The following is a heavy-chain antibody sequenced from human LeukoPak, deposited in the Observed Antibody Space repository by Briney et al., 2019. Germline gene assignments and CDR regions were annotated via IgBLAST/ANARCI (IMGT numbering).Heavy chain of an antibody. CDR2: ISSSSSYI. D-gene: IGHD2-2*01. CDR3: ARDRHIVVDPFDY. J-gene: IGHJ4*02. CDR1: GFTFSSYS. Sequence: GGSLRLSCAASGFTFSSYSMNWVRQAPGKGLEWVSSISSSSSYIYYADSVKGRFTISRDNAKNSLYLPMNSLRAEDTAVYYCARDRHIVVDPFDYWGQGTLVTVSS. V-gene: IGHV3-21*01.